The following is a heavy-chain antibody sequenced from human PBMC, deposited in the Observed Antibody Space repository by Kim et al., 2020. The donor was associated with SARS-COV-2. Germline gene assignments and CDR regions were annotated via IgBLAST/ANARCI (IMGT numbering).Heavy chain of an antibody. J-gene: IGHJ4*02. D-gene: IGHD2-21*02. CDR2: INSDGSSI. V-gene: IGHV3-74*01. CDR1: GFTFSSHW. Sequence: GGSLRLSCAASGFTFSSHWMNWVRQAPGKGLVWVSRINSDGSSISYADSVKGRFTISRDNAKNTLYLQMNSLRVEDTAVYYCARRKDIDGGNSFDYWGQGILATVSS. CDR3: ARRKDIDGGNSFDY.